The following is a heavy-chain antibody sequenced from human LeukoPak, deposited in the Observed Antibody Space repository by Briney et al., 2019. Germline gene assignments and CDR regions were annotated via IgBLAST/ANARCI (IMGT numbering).Heavy chain of an antibody. CDR2: IKEDGTEK. Sequence: GGSLRLSCAGSGFTFSDFWMTWVRQTPGKGLEWVANIKEDGTEKNLVDSVKGRFTISRDNTKNLLFLEMNNLRGNDTAIYYCVRESRPGGAMGLYHNLDYWGQGTLVAVSS. CDR1: GFTFSDFW. V-gene: IGHV3-7*01. J-gene: IGHJ4*02. D-gene: IGHD1-1*01. CDR3: VRESRPGGAMGLYHNLDY.